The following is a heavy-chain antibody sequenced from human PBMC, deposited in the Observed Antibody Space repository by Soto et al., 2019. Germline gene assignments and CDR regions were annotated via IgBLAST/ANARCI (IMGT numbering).Heavy chain of an antibody. Sequence: QVQLQESGPGLVKPSQTLSLTCTVSAGSISSGGYYWSWIRQHPGKGLEWIGYIYYSGSTYYNPSLKSRVTISVDTSKNQFSLKLSSVTAADTAVYYCARWSTYYDFWSGYYYYYGMDVWGQGTTVTVPS. V-gene: IGHV4-31*03. CDR1: AGSISSGGYY. D-gene: IGHD3-3*01. CDR3: ARWSTYYDFWSGYYYYYGMDV. CDR2: IYYSGST. J-gene: IGHJ6*02.